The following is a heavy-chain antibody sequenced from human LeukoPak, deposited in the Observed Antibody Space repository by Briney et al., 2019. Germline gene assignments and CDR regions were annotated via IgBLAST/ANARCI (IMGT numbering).Heavy chain of an antibody. CDR3: AKEYGYDYYSMDV. CDR2: INPNSGGT. J-gene: IGHJ6*03. CDR1: GYTFTGYY. V-gene: IGHV1-2*02. Sequence: ASVKVSCKASGYTFTGYYMHWVRQAPGQGLEWMGWINPNSGGTNYAQKFQGRVTMTRDTSISTAYMELSRLRSDDTAVYFCAKEYGYDYYSMDVWGKGTTVTISS. D-gene: IGHD3-3*01.